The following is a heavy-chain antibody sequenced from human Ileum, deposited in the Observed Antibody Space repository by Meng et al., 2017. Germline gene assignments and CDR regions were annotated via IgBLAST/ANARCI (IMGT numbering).Heavy chain of an antibody. J-gene: IGHJ4*02. CDR2: IIPIFGTP. V-gene: IGHV1-69*13. CDR1: GGTFGSFA. Sequence: SVKVSCKASGGTFGSFAIGWVRQAPGQGLEWMGGIIPIFGTPDYAQKFQGRLRIIADESTSTVFMELSSLTSDDTAMYYCARAANFGGNSEYCFDNWGQGTLVTVSS. D-gene: IGHD4-23*01. CDR3: ARAANFGGNSEYCFDN.